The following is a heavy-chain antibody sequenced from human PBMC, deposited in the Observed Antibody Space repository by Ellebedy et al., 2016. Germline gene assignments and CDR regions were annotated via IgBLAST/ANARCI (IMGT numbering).Heavy chain of an antibody. V-gene: IGHV3-21*01. CDR1: GLTFSGYA. D-gene: IGHD7-27*01. CDR2: ISSASGHI. CDR3: ASLKLGFDY. J-gene: IGHJ4*02. Sequence: GGSLRLSCAASGLTFSGYAMNWVRQAPGRGLEWVSYISSASGHIYYADSVKGRFTISRDNARNSLYLQMNRLRAEDTAVYYCASLKLGFDYWGQGTLVTVSS.